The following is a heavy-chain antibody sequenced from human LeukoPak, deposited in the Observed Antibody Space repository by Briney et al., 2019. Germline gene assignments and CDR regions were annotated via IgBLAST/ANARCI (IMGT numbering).Heavy chain of an antibody. J-gene: IGHJ6*03. CDR3: ARVPYSAHYYYMDV. CDR1: GYTFNNYA. V-gene: IGHV7-4-1*02. D-gene: IGHD5-18*01. CDR2: INTNTGNP. Sequence: ASVKVSCKASGYTFNNYAINWVRQAPGQGLEGMGWINTNTGNPTYAQGFTGRFVFSLDNSVRTAYLQISSLKAEDTAVYYCARVPYSAHYYYMDVWGKGTTVTVSS.